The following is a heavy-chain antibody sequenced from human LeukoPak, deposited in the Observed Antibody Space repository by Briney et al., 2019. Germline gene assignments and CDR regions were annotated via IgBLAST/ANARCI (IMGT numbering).Heavy chain of an antibody. CDR2: ISYDGGNK. Sequence: GRSLRLSCAASGFTFSSYAMHWVRQAPGKGLEWVAVISYDGGNKYYADSVKGRFTISRDNSKNTLYLQMNSLRAEDTAVYYCARDRYCSGGSCYGGAFDYWGQGTLVTVSS. CDR3: ARDRYCSGGSCYGGAFDY. J-gene: IGHJ4*02. D-gene: IGHD2-15*01. CDR1: GFTFSSYA. V-gene: IGHV3-30-3*01.